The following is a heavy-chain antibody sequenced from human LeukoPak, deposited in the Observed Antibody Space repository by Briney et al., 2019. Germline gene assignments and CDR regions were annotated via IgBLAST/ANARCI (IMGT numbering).Heavy chain of an antibody. J-gene: IGHJ3*02. CDR3: ARDVGYCTNGVCSNLGRDAFDI. CDR2: INPNSGGT. D-gene: IGHD2-8*01. CDR1: GYTFTGYY. Sequence: GASVKVSCKASGYTFTGYYMHWVRQAPGQGLEWMGWINPNSGGTNYAQKFQGRVTMTRDTSISTAYMELSSLRSEDTAVYYCARDVGYCTNGVCSNLGRDAFDIWGQGTMVTVSS. V-gene: IGHV1-2*02.